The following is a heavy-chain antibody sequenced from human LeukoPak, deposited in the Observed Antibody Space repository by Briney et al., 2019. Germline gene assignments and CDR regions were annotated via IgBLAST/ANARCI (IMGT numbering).Heavy chain of an antibody. CDR3: ARDARYNYDSSGSCFDY. D-gene: IGHD3-22*01. CDR1: GFTFSSYS. CDR2: ISSSSSTI. J-gene: IGHJ4*02. V-gene: IGHV3-48*01. Sequence: GGSLRLSCAASGFTFSSYSMNWVRQAPGKGLEWVSYISSSSSTIYYADSVKGRFTISRDNAKNSLYLQMNSLRAEDTAVYYCARDARYNYDSSGSCFDYWGQGTLVTVSS.